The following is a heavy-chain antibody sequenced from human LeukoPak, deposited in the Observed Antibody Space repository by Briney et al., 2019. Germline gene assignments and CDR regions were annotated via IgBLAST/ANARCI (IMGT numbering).Heavy chain of an antibody. D-gene: IGHD2-2*02. V-gene: IGHV3-23*01. CDR3: AKDLPIVVVPAAIPSFDY. CDR1: GFTFSSYA. J-gene: IGHJ4*02. CDR2: ISGSGGST. Sequence: GGSLRLSCAASGFTFSSYAMSWVRQAPGKGLEWVSAISGSGGSTDYADSAKGRFTISRDNSKNTLYLQMNSLRAEDTAVYYCAKDLPIVVVPAAIPSFDYWGQGTLVTVSS.